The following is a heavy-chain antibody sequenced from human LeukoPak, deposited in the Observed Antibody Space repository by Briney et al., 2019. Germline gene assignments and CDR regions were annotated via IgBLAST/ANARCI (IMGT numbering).Heavy chain of an antibody. J-gene: IGHJ6*02. Sequence: GSSVKVSCKASGGTFSSYTISWVRQAPGQGLEWMGRIIPILGIANYAQKFQGRVTITADKSTSTAYMELSSLRSEDTAVYYCARGSSGSDYYYYGMDVWGQGTTATVSS. CDR3: ARGSSGSDYYYYGMDV. D-gene: IGHD3-22*01. V-gene: IGHV1-69*02. CDR1: GGTFSSYT. CDR2: IIPILGIA.